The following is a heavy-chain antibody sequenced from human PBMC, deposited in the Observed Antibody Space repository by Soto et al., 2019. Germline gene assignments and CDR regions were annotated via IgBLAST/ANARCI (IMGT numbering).Heavy chain of an antibody. J-gene: IGHJ4*02. V-gene: IGHV3-30*03. Sequence: GGSLRLSCAASGFTFSSYGMHWVRQAPGKGLEWVAVISYDGSNKYYADSVKGRFTISRDNSKNTLYLQMNSLRAEDTAVYYCARAGGSGSYPYYFDYWGQGTLVTVSS. CDR1: GFTFSSYG. CDR3: ARAGGSGSYPYYFDY. CDR2: ISYDGSNK. D-gene: IGHD3-10*01.